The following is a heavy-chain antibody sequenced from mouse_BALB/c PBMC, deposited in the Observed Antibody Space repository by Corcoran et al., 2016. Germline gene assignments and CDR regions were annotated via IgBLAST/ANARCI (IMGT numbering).Heavy chain of an antibody. Sequence: EVQLQQFGAELVKPGASVKISCKASGYTFTNYNMDWVKQSHGKSLEWIGDINPNYDSTTYNQKFKGKATLTIEKSSSTAYLELRSLTSEDNAVYYWAIMYGYDRGAIDYWGQGTSVNVSS. CDR1: GYTFTNYN. D-gene: IGHD2-2*01. CDR3: AIMYGYDRGAIDY. J-gene: IGHJ4*01. CDR2: INPNYDST. V-gene: IGHV1-18*01.